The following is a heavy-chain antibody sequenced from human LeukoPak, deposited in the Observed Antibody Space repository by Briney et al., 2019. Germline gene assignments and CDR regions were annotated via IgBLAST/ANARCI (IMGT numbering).Heavy chain of an antibody. CDR1: GGSISSSSYS. Sequence: SETLSLTCTLTGGSISSSSYSWGWIRQPPEKGLDWIGSIYYSGSTYYNPSLKSRVTISVDTSKNQFSLKLSSVTAADTAVYYCARDIYGYGGSYYYYMDVWGKGTTVTVSS. J-gene: IGHJ6*03. CDR3: ARDIYGYGGSYYYYMDV. V-gene: IGHV4-39*07. D-gene: IGHD4-23*01. CDR2: IYYSGST.